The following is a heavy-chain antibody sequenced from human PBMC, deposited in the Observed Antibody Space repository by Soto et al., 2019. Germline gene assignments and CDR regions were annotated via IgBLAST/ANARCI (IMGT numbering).Heavy chain of an antibody. J-gene: IGHJ3*01. Sequence: PGGSLRLSCAASGFTFSSYGMNWVRQAPGKGLEWVSSISSSSSYIYYADSVKGRFTISRDNAKNLLYLQMNGLRAEDTAVYYRARVQRAAHDAFDVWGQGTMVTVSS. CDR2: ISSSSSYI. CDR3: ARVQRAAHDAFDV. V-gene: IGHV3-21*01. CDR1: GFTFSSYG. D-gene: IGHD2-15*01.